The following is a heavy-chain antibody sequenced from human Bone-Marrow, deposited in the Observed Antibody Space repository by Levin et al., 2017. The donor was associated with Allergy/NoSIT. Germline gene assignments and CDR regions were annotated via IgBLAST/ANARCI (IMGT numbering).Heavy chain of an antibody. J-gene: IGHJ1*01. D-gene: IGHD6-19*01. V-gene: IGHV3-43*01. Sequence: GGSLRLSCAGSGFKFDDYTLHWVRQAPGRGLEWVSLITWNDGTTNYGDSVKGRFTISRDNIKNSLYLEMNSVNTEDTAIYYCAKDRQYSSGWYFQHWGQGTLVTVSS. CDR2: ITWNDGTT. CDR1: GFKFDDYT. CDR3: AKDRQYSSGWYFQH.